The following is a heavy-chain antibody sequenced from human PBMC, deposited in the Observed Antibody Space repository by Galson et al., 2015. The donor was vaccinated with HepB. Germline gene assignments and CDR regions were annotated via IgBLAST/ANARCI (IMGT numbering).Heavy chain of an antibody. V-gene: IGHV3-23*01. Sequence: SLRLSCADSGISFSTYAMSWVRQAPGKGLEWVSGISGSGDSTYYADSVKGRFTISRDNSKNTLYLQIHSLGAEDTAVYYCAKTSGNLDVWGKGTTVTVSS. D-gene: IGHD1-1*01. J-gene: IGHJ6*04. CDR3: AKTSGNLDV. CDR1: GISFSTYA. CDR2: ISGSGDST.